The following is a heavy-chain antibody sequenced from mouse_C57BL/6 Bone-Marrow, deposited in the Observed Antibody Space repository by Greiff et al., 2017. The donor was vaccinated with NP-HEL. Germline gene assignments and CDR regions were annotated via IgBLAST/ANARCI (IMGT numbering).Heavy chain of an antibody. CDR2: IDPENGDT. CDR3: TYDGYPFYAMDY. CDR1: GFNIKDDY. Sequence: VQLQQSGAELVRPGASVKLSCTASGFNIKDDYMHWVKQRPEQGLAWIGWIDPENGDTEYASKFQGKATITADTSSNTAYLQLSSLTSEDTAVYYCTYDGYPFYAMDYWGQGTSVTVSS. J-gene: IGHJ4*01. D-gene: IGHD2-3*01. V-gene: IGHV14-4*01.